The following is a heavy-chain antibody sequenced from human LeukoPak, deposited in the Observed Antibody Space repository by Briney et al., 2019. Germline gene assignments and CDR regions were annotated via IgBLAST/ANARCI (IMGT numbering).Heavy chain of an antibody. CDR2: IRQDGSQK. CDR3: ARVYDYVWGSCDY. Sequence: GGSLRLSCAASGFTFSSYWMSWVRQAPGKGLEWVATIRQDGSQKYYVDSVKGRFTISRDNAKNSLYLQMNSLRAEDTAVYYCARVYDYVWGSCDYWGQGTLVTVSS. J-gene: IGHJ4*02. D-gene: IGHD3-16*01. V-gene: IGHV3-7*04. CDR1: GFTFSSYW.